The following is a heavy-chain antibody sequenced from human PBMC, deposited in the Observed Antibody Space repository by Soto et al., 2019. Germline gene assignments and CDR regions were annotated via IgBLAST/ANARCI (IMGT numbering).Heavy chain of an antibody. J-gene: IGHJ4*02. CDR1: GGSISSGGYY. CDR3: ARASRFTMVRGVSSFDY. V-gene: IGHV4-31*03. D-gene: IGHD3-10*01. Sequence: QVQLQESGPGLVKPSQTMSLTCTVSGGSISSGGYYWSWIRQHPGKGLEWIGYIYYSGSTYYNPSLKSRVTISVDTSKNQFSLKLSSVTAADTAVYYCARASRFTMVRGVSSFDYCGQGTLVTVSS. CDR2: IYYSGST.